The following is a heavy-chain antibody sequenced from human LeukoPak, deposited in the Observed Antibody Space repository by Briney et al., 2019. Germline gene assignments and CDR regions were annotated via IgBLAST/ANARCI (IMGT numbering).Heavy chain of an antibody. Sequence: KFQGRVTITRDTSASTAYMELSSLRSEDTALYYCARRSYSGSRPPFDYWGQGTLVTVSS. CDR3: ARRSYSGSRPPFDY. V-gene: IGHV1-3*01. J-gene: IGHJ4*02. D-gene: IGHD6-13*01.